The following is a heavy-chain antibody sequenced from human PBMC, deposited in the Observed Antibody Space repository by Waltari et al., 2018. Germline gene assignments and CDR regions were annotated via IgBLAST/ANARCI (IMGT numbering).Heavy chain of an antibody. Sequence: QVQLVQSGAEVKKPGSSVKVSCKASGGTFGSYDISWVRQAPGQGLEWMGGIIPRFGRTNYPQNFQDRVKIPADESTSIAYMELSGLRFDDTAVYFCARGGGRGGSFSFHMDVWGKGTTVTISS. CDR1: GGTFGSYD. CDR2: IIPRFGRT. D-gene: IGHD3-10*01. CDR3: ARGGGRGGSFSFHMDV. J-gene: IGHJ6*03. V-gene: IGHV1-69*12.